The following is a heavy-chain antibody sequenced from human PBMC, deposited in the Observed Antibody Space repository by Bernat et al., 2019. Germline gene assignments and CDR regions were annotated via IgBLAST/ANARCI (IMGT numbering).Heavy chain of an antibody. V-gene: IGHV3-30*03. D-gene: IGHD6-19*01. Sequence: QVQLVESGGGVVQPGRSLRLSCAASGFTFRNYGMHWVRQAPGKGLEWVAVISYDGGNKYYSDSVKGRFTISRDNSKNTLYLQMNSLRAEDTAVYYCARDLSILAADYYFDYWGQGTLVTVSS. CDR3: ARDLSILAADYYFDY. CDR1: GFTFRNYG. CDR2: ISYDGGNK. J-gene: IGHJ4*02.